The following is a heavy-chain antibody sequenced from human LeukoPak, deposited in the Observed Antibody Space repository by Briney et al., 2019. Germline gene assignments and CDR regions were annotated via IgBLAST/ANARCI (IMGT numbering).Heavy chain of an antibody. V-gene: IGHV3-23*01. Sequence: GGSLRLSCAVSGITLSNYGMSWVRQTPGKGLEWVAGISDSGGRTNYADSVKGRFTISRDNPKNTLYLQMNSLRAEHTAVYFCAKRGVVIRVILVGFHKEAQYFDSWGQGALVTVSS. J-gene: IGHJ4*02. D-gene: IGHD3-22*01. CDR2: ISDSGGRT. CDR3: AKRGVVIRVILVGFHKEAQYFDS. CDR1: GITLSNYG.